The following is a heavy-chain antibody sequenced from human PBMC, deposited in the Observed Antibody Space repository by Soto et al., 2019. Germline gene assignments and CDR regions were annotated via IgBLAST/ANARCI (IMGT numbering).Heavy chain of an antibody. CDR1: GGSISSSSYY. CDR2: IYYSGST. V-gene: IGHV4-39*01. Sequence: SETLSLTCTVSGGSISSSSYYWGWIRQPPGKGLEWIGSIYYSGSTYYNPSLKSRVTISVDTSKNQFSLKLSSVTAADTAVYYCARHGASSGWNYYYYGMDVWGQGTTVTVSS. CDR3: ARHGASSGWNYYYYGMDV. J-gene: IGHJ6*02. D-gene: IGHD6-19*01.